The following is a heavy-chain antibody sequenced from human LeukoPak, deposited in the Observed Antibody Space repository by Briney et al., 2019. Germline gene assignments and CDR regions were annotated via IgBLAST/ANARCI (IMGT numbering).Heavy chain of an antibody. CDR1: GFTFSNAW. CDR3: ARDLDYSTGFDY. CDR2: ISSTGTYI. J-gene: IGHJ4*02. D-gene: IGHD4-11*01. V-gene: IGHV3-21*01. Sequence: GGSLRLSCVASGFTFSNAWMNWVRQAPGKGLEWVSSISSTGTYIYYTDSVKGRFTISRDIANSLLYLQMNSLRADDTAVYYCARDLDYSTGFDYWGQGTLVTVSS.